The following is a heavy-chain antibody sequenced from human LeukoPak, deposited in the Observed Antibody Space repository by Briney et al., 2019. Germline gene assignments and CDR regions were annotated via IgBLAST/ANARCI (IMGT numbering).Heavy chain of an antibody. D-gene: IGHD3-22*01. CDR3: ARRYYDNFDY. J-gene: IGHJ4*02. CDR1: GLSISRYS. V-gene: IGHV3-7*01. CDR2: IKEDGSEK. Sequence: GGSLRLSCAASGLSISRYSMNWVRQAPGKGLEWVANIKEDGSEKYYVDSVKGRFTISRDNAKNSLYLQMNSLRAEDTAVYYCARRYYDNFDYWSQGTLVTVSS.